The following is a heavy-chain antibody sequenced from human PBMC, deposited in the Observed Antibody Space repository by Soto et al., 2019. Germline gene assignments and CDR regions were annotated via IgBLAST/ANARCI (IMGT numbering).Heavy chain of an antibody. CDR1: GFTFSSYA. J-gene: IGHJ4*02. CDR3: AKSSAYQLKQLWFWW. CDR2: ISGSGGST. Sequence: EVQLLESGGGLVQPGGSLRLSCAASGFTFSSYAMSWVRRAPGKGLEWVSAISGSGGSTYYADSVKGRFTISRDNSKNTLYLQMNSLRAEDTAVYYCAKSSAYQLKQLWFWWWGQGTLVTVSS. D-gene: IGHD5-18*01. V-gene: IGHV3-23*01.